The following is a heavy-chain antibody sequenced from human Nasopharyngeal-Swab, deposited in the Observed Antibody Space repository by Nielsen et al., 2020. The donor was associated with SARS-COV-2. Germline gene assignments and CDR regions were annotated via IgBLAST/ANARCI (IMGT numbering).Heavy chain of an antibody. CDR3: ARAFGGGYYYGMDV. CDR1: GFTFGRFW. Sequence: GESLKISCAASGFTFGRFWMTWVRQAPGKGLEWVANIKEDGSETNYVESVKGRFTISRDNSKNTLYLQMNSLRAEDTAVYYCARAFGGGYYYGMDVWGQGTTVTVSS. D-gene: IGHD3-16*01. V-gene: IGHV3-7*01. CDR2: IKEDGSET. J-gene: IGHJ6*02.